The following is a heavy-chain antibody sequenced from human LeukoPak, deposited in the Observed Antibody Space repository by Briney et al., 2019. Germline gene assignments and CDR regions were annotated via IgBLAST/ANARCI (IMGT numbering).Heavy chain of an antibody. CDR2: INGGNGNT. J-gene: IGHJ6*02. CDR3: ARDEIEELLTGWGGMDV. CDR1: GYTFTTYA. V-gene: IGHV1-3*01. D-gene: IGHD3-10*01. Sequence: ASVKVSCKASGYTFTTYAMHWVRQAPGQRLEWMGWINGGNGNTKYSQKFQDRVTFTRDTSASTACMELSSLRSEDTAVYYCARDEIEELLTGWGGMDVWGQGTTVTVSS.